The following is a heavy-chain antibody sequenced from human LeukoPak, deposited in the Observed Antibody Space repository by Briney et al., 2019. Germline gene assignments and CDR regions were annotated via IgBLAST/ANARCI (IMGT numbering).Heavy chain of an antibody. CDR2: IYPGDSDT. Sequence: GESLKISCKGSGYSFTNYWIGWVRQMPGKGLEWMGIIYPGDSDTRYNPSFQGQVTISADKSINTAYLQWSSLKASDTAMYYCARRLDDASDIWGQGTMVTVSA. D-gene: IGHD6-19*01. V-gene: IGHV5-51*01. J-gene: IGHJ3*02. CDR1: GYSFTNYW. CDR3: ARRLDDASDI.